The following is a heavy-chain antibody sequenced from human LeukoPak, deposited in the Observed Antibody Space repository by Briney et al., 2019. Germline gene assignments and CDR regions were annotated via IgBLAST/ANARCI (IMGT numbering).Heavy chain of an antibody. Sequence: PGGSLRLSCAASGFTVSSNYMSWVRQAPGKGLEWVSVIYSGGSTYYADSVKGRFTISRDNSKNTLYLQMNSLRAEDTAVYYCARVVPAATNWFDPWGQGTLVTVSS. CDR3: ARVVPAATNWFDP. J-gene: IGHJ5*02. D-gene: IGHD2-2*01. CDR2: IYSGGST. V-gene: IGHV3-53*01. CDR1: GFTVSSNY.